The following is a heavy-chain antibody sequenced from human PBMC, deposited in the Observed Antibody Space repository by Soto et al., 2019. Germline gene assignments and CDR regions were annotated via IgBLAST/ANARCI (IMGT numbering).Heavy chain of an antibody. V-gene: IGHV1-69*01. CDR1: GGTFSSYA. CDR3: ARSNCSSTSCFGGGMDV. D-gene: IGHD2-2*01. Sequence: QVQLVQSGAEVKKPGSSVKVSCKASGGTFSSYAISWVRQAPGQGLEWMGGIIPIFGTANYAQKFQGRVTITADESTSTAYMELSSLRSEDTAVYYCARSNCSSTSCFGGGMDVWDQGTTVTVSS. CDR2: IIPIFGTA. J-gene: IGHJ6*02.